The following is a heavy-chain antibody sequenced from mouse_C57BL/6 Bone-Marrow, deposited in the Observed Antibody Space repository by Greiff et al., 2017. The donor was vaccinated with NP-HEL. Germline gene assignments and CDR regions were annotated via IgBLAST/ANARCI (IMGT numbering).Heavy chain of an antibody. CDR3: VRRGLRWYFDV. J-gene: IGHJ1*03. CDR2: IRSKSNNYAT. V-gene: IGHV10-1*01. CDR1: GFSFNTYA. D-gene: IGHD1-1*01. Sequence: EVQLVESGGGLVQPKGSLKLSCAASGFSFNTYAMNWVRQAPGKGLEWVARIRSKSNNYATYYADSVKDRFTISRDDSESMLYLQMNNMKTEDAAMYYCVRRGLRWYFDVWGTGTTVTVSA.